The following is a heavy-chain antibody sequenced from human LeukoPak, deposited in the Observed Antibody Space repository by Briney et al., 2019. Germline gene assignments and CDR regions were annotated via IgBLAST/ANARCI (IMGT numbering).Heavy chain of an antibody. J-gene: IGHJ4*02. V-gene: IGHV4-34*01. CDR1: GGSFSGYY. CDR2: INHSGST. CDR3: ARAKRGSYYTILDY. D-gene: IGHD1-26*01. Sequence: SETLSLTCAVYGGSFSGYYWSWIRQPPGKGLEWIGEINHSGSTNYNPSLKSRVTISVDTSKNQFSLKLSSVTAADTAVYYCARAKRGSYYTILDYWGQGTLVTVSS.